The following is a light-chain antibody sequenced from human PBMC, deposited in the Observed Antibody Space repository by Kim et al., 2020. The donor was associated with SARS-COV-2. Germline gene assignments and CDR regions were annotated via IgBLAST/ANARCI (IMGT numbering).Light chain of an antibody. CDR2: DVS. CDR3: CSYAGSYTFGWV. CDR1: SSDVGGYNY. Sequence: SVTISCTGTSSDVGGYNYVSWYQQHPGKAPKLMIYDVSKRPSGVPDRFSGSKSGNTASLTISGLQAEDEADYYCCSYAGSYTFGWVFGGGTQLTVL. J-gene: IGLJ3*02. V-gene: IGLV2-11*01.